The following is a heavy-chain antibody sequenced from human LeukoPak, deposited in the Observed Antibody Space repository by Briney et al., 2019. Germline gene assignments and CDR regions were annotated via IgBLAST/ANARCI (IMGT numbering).Heavy chain of an antibody. J-gene: IGHJ3*02. D-gene: IGHD1-7*01. V-gene: IGHV1-69*05. CDR2: IIPIFGTA. CDR3: ARRPGVTGTIFRRVGFQENDAFDI. CDR1: GGTFSSYA. Sequence: GASVKVSCKASGGTFSSYAISWVRQAPGQGLEWMGGIIPIFGTANYAQKFQGRVTITTDESTSTAYMELSSLRSEDTAVYYCARRPGVTGTIFRRVGFQENDAFDIWGQGTVVTVSS.